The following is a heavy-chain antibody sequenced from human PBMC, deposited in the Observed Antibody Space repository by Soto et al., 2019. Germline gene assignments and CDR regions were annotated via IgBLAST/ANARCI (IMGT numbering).Heavy chain of an antibody. Sequence: EVQLVESGGGLVQPGGSLRLSCVGSGFTFTRYWMHWVRQVPGKGLVWVSRINTDGSRMNYADSVKGRFTISRDNTKNTLYLQMNTLRAEDTALYYCAISITVAGRLPDHWGQGSLVTVSS. D-gene: IGHD6-19*01. V-gene: IGHV3-74*01. CDR3: AISITVAGRLPDH. CDR2: INTDGSRM. CDR1: GFTFTRYW. J-gene: IGHJ4*02.